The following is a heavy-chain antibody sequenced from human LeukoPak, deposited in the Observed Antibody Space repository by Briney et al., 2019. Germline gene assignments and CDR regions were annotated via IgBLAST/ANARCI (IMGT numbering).Heavy chain of an antibody. CDR3: ARGTVVTSLSN. V-gene: IGHV4-34*01. CDR2: TNHSGST. CDR1: GGSFSGYY. J-gene: IGHJ4*02. Sequence: SETLSLTCAVYGGSFSGYYWSWIRQPPGKGLEWIGETNHSGSTNYNPSLKSRVTISVDTSKNQFSLKLSSVTAADTAVYYCARGTVVTSLSNWGQGTLVTVSS. D-gene: IGHD4-23*01.